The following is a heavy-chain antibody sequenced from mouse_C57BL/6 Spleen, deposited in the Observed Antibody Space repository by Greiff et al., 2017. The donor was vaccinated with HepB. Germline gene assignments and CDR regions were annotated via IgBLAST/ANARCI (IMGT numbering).Heavy chain of an antibody. J-gene: IGHJ2*01. D-gene: IGHD1-1*02. CDR1: GYAFSSSW. V-gene: IGHV1-82*01. CDR3: ARSYGLDY. Sequence: QVQLQQSGPELVKPGASVKISCKASGYAFSSSWMNWVKQRPGKGLEWIGRIYPGDGDTNYNGKFKGKATLTADKSSSTAYMQLSSLTSEDSAVYFCARSYGLDYWGQGTTLTVSS. CDR2: IYPGDGDT.